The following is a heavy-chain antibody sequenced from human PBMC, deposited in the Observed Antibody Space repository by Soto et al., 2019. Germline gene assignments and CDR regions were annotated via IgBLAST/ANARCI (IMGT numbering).Heavy chain of an antibody. CDR2: INPSGGST. CDR3: ARGDLEWLLYRTVPGMGV. CDR1: GYTFTSYY. V-gene: IGHV1-46*01. J-gene: IGHJ6*02. Sequence: ASVKVSCKASGYTFTSYYMHWVRQAPGQGLEWMGIINPSGGSTSYAQKFQGRVTMTRDTSTSTVYMELSSLRSEDTAVYYCARGDLEWLLYRTVPGMGVWGQGTTVTVSS. D-gene: IGHD3-3*01.